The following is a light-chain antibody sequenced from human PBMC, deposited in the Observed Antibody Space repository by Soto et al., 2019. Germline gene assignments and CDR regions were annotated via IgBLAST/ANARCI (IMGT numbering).Light chain of an antibody. V-gene: IGKV3-11*01. Sequence: DIVLTQSPATLSLSPGERATLSCRASQSVGSFLAWYRQRPGQAPSLLIYDASNRASGIPARFSGSGSGTDFTLTISSLEPDDFAVYYCQHRGYWPRTFGQGTKLEI. CDR3: QHRGYWPRT. CDR1: QSVGSF. CDR2: DAS. J-gene: IGKJ2*01.